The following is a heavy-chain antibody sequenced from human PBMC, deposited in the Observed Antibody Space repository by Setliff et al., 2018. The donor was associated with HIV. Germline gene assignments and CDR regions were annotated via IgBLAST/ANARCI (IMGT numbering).Heavy chain of an antibody. V-gene: IGHV3-30*04. CDR2: ISYHGSDK. Sequence: PGGSLRLSCAASGFIFSNFAMHWVRQSPGKGLEWVAVISYHGSDKYYAESVKGRFTLSRDNSKKTVYLQMNSLTVEDTAVYYCARPPFGSSSGYSYYWGQGTLVTVSS. CDR1: GFIFSNFA. CDR3: ARPPFGSSSGYSYY. J-gene: IGHJ4*02. D-gene: IGHD6-6*01.